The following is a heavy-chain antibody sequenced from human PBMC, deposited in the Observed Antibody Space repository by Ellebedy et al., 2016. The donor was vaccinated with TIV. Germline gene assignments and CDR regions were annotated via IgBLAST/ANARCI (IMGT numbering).Heavy chain of an antibody. CDR1: GYTLTELS. Sequence: ASVKVSXXVSGYTLTELSMHWVRQAPGKGLEWMGGFDPEDGETIYAQKFQGRVTMTEDTSTDTAYMELSSLRSEDTAVYYCATDLGMTTVTIFDYWGQGTLVTVSS. V-gene: IGHV1-24*01. CDR3: ATDLGMTTVTIFDY. J-gene: IGHJ4*02. CDR2: FDPEDGET. D-gene: IGHD4-17*01.